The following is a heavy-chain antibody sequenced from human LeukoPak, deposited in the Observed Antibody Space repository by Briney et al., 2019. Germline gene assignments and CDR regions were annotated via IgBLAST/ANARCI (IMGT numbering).Heavy chain of an antibody. J-gene: IGHJ6*02. V-gene: IGHV1-18*01. CDR2: ISAYNGNT. CDR1: GYTFTSYG. D-gene: IGHD6-13*01. Sequence: ASVKVSCKASGYTFTSYGISWVRQAPGQGLEWMGWISAYNGNTNYAQKLQGRVTMTTDTSTSTAYMELRSLRSDDTAVYYCARGPHTIAAAGTIPYYYYYGMDVWGQGTTVTVSS. CDR3: ARGPHTIAAAGTIPYYYYYGMDV.